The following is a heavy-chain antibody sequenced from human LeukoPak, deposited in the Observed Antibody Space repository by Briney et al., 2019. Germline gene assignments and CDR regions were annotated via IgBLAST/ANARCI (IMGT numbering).Heavy chain of an antibody. J-gene: IGHJ4*02. CDR2: IKQDGSER. D-gene: IGHD4-23*01. CDR1: GFTFSSYW. V-gene: IGHV3-7*01. Sequence: PGGSLRLSCAVSGFTFSSYWMDWVRQAPGKGLEWVANIKQDGSERYYMDSVKGRFTISRDNAKNSLYLQMNSLRAEDTAVYYCARDGNSAFDDWGQGTLVTVSS. CDR3: ARDGNSAFDD.